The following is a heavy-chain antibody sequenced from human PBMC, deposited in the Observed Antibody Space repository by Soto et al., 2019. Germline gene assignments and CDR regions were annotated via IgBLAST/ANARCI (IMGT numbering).Heavy chain of an antibody. CDR3: ARAGSSSSLDAFDI. J-gene: IGHJ3*02. D-gene: IGHD3-10*01. V-gene: IGHV1-18*01. Sequence: ASVKVSCKASGYTFTSYVISWVRQAPGQGLEWMGWISAYNGNTNYAQKLQGRVTMTTDTSTSTAYMELRSLRSDDTAVYYCARAGSSSSLDAFDIWGQGTMVTVSS. CDR1: GYTFTSYV. CDR2: ISAYNGNT.